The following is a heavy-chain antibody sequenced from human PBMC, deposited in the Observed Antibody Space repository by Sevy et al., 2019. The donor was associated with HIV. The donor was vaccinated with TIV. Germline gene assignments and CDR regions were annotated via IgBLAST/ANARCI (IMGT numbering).Heavy chain of an antibody. V-gene: IGHV3-23*01. CDR2: INSGGGST. Sequence: GGSLRLSCAASGFTFTEFVMSWVRQAPGKGLEWVSTINSGGGSTYYADSVKGRFTISRDNSKNTLDLQMNSLRAEDTAVYYCAKDVVGGYYDSSGYFDHWGQGTLVTVSS. CDR1: GFTFTEFV. J-gene: IGHJ4*02. CDR3: AKDVVGGYYDSSGYFDH. D-gene: IGHD3-22*01.